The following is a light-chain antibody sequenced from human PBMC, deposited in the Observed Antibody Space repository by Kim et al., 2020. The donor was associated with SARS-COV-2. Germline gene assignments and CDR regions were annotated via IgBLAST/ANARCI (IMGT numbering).Light chain of an antibody. CDR2: YDS. J-gene: IGLJ3*02. CDR3: QVWDSSRDHPV. CDR1: NIGSKS. Sequence: SYELTQPPSVSVAPGKTARITWGGNNIGSKSVHWYQQKPGQAPVLVIYYDSDRPSGIPERFSGSNSANTATLTISRVEAGDEADYYCQVWDSSRDHPVFGGGTQLTVL. V-gene: IGLV3-21*04.